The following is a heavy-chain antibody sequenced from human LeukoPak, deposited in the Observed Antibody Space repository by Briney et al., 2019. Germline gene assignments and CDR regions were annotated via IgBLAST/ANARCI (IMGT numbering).Heavy chain of an antibody. J-gene: IGHJ6*02. CDR3: AKEMTMVQGVIGRHYNYYHGMDV. V-gene: IGHV3-30*18. D-gene: IGHD3-10*01. CDR1: GFTFSSYD. Sequence: GGSLRLSCAASGFTFSSYDMNWVRQAPGKGLEWVGIVSYDGNSKYYADSVKGRFIISRDNSKKTLYLQINRPRPEDTAVYYCAKEMTMVQGVIGRHYNYYHGMDVWGQGTTVTVSS. CDR2: VSYDGNSK.